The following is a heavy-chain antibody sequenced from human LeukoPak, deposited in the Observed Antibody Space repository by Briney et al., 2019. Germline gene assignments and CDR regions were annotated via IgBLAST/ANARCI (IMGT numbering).Heavy chain of an antibody. D-gene: IGHD2-2*01. CDR1: GFTFSMFW. Sequence: GGSLRLSCAASGFTFSMFWMNWVRQAPGKGLEWVAEIKQDGSDKNYVDPVKGRFIISRDNAKNSLYLQMNSLRAEDTAVYYCARGYCSGSRCSRSYWGQGTLVTVSS. CDR2: IKQDGSDK. CDR3: ARGYCSGSRCSRSY. V-gene: IGHV3-7*01. J-gene: IGHJ4*02.